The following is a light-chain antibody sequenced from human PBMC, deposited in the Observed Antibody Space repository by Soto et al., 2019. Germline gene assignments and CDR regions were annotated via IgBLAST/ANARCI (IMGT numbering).Light chain of an antibody. CDR3: QHYKIRPLT. CDR1: QGVGST. CDR2: DAS. V-gene: IGKV3-15*01. J-gene: IGKJ4*01. Sequence: ELVLTQSPATLSVSPGERATLSCRASQGVGSTLAWYQQEPGQAPRLLTYDASTRATGIPARFSGDVSGTEFPLTISSQQSDDFAVYHCQHYKIRPLTLIGRTRVE.